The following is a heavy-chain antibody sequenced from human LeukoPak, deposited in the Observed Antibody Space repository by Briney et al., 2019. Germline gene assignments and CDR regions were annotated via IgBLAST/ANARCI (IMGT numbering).Heavy chain of an antibody. V-gene: IGHV3-64D*06. Sequence: GGSLRLSCAASRFTFTSYAMHWVRQAPGKGLEYVSSISSEGGSTYYADSVKGRFTISRDNSKNTLYLQMSSLRTDDTAVYYCVKDRWVDYWGQGTLVTVSS. CDR2: ISSEGGST. J-gene: IGHJ4*02. CDR1: RFTFTSYA. CDR3: VKDRWVDY. D-gene: IGHD4-23*01.